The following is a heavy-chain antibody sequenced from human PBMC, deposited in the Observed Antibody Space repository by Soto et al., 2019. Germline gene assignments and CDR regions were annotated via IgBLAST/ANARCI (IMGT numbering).Heavy chain of an antibody. CDR2: INHSGST. CDR3: ARVATIGTIDY. Sequence: PSETLSLTCAVYGGSFSGYYWSWIRQPPGKGLEWIGEINHSGSTNYNPSLKSRVTISVDTSKNQFSLKLSSVTAADTAVYYCARVATIGTIDYWGQGTLVTV. D-gene: IGHD5-12*01. V-gene: IGHV4-34*01. J-gene: IGHJ4*02. CDR1: GGSFSGYY.